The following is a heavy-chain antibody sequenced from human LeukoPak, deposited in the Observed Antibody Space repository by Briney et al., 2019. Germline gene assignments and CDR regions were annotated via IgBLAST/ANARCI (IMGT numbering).Heavy chain of an antibody. D-gene: IGHD2-21*01. CDR2: ISAYNGNT. CDR3: ARDLMWFDY. CDR1: GYTFTSYG. J-gene: IGHJ4*02. V-gene: IGHV1-18*01. Sequence: VASVKVSCKASGYTFTSYGISWVRQAPGQGLEWMGWISAYNGNTNYAQKLHGRVTMTTDTSTRTAYTELRSLRSDDTAVYYCARDLMWFDYWDQGTLVTVSS.